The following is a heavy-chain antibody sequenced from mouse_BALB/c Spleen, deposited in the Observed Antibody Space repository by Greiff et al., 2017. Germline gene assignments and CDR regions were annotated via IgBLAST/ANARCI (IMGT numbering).Heavy chain of an antibody. CDR3: ARSGYYGSSYEDY. Sequence: QLQESGAELARPGASVKLSCKASGYTFTSYWMQWVKQRPGQGLEWIGAIYPGDGDTRYTQKFKGKATLTADKSSSTAYMQLSSLASEDSAVYYCARSGYYGSSYEDYWGQGTTLTVSS. D-gene: IGHD1-1*01. CDR1: GYTFTSYW. V-gene: IGHV1-87*01. CDR2: IYPGDGDT. J-gene: IGHJ2*01.